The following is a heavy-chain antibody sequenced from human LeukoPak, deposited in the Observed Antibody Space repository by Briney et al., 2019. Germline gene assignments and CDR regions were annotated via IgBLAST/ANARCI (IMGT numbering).Heavy chain of an antibody. J-gene: IGHJ4*02. V-gene: IGHV1-18*01. CDR1: GYTFTSYG. CDR2: ISAYNGNT. CDR3: ARNPTIPNYYDSSGYYYNDY. D-gene: IGHD3-22*01. Sequence: ASVKVSCTASGYTFTSYGISWVRQAPGQGLEWMGWISAYNGNTNYAQKLQGRVTMTTDTSTSTAYMELRSLRSDDTAVYYCARNPTIPNYYDSSGYYYNDYWGQGTLVTVSS.